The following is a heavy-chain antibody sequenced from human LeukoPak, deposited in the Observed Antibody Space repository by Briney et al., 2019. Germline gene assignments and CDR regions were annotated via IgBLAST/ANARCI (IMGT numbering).Heavy chain of an antibody. CDR3: ARVESVYYYDSGDLDY. V-gene: IGHV1-8*01. CDR2: MNPNSGNT. CDR1: GYTFTSYD. J-gene: IGHJ4*02. Sequence: ASVKVSCKASGYTFTSYDINWVRQATGQGLEWMGWMNPNSGNTGYAQKFQGRVTMTRNTSISTAYMELSSLRSEDTAVYYCARVESVYYYDSGDLDYWGQGTLVTVSS. D-gene: IGHD3-22*01.